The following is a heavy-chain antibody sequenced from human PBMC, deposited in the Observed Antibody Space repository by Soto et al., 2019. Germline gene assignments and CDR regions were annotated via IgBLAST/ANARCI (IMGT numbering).Heavy chain of an antibody. D-gene: IGHD2-21*02. V-gene: IGHV5-51*01. CDR1: GYSFTNYW. J-gene: IGHJ4*02. CDR3: VVRAVTATHDPNYLNY. Sequence: EVQLVQSGAEVKKPGESLKISCKGSGYSFTNYWIGWVRQMPGKGLEWMGIIYPADSDTRYSPSFQGQVTITADKSTTTAYLQWSSLKASDTAMYYCVVRAVTATHDPNYLNYWGQGTLVTVSA. CDR2: IYPADSDT.